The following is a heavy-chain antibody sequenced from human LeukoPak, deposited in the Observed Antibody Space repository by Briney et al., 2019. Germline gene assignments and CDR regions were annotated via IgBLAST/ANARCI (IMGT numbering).Heavy chain of an antibody. J-gene: IGHJ4*02. CDR3: ATGLGGYAIFDY. V-gene: IGHV1-24*01. D-gene: IGHD5-12*01. CDR2: FDPEDGET. Sequence: GASVTVSCKVSGYTLTELSMHWVRQAPGKGLEWMGGFDPEDGETIYAQKFQGRVTMTEDTSTDTAYMELSSLRSEDTAVYYCATGLGGYAIFDYWGQGTLVTVSS. CDR1: GYTLTELS.